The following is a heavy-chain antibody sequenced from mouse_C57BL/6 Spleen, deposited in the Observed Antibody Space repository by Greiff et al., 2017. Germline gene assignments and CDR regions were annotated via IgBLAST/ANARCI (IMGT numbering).Heavy chain of an antibody. J-gene: IGHJ2*01. CDR1: GYTFTSYW. CDR3: ARRGPYFDY. V-gene: IGHV1-64*01. Sequence: QVQLKQSGAELVKPGASVKLSCKASGYTFTSYWMHWVKQRPGQGLEWIGMIHPNSGSTNYNEKFKSKATLTVDKSSSTAYMQLSSLTSEDSAVYYCARRGPYFDYWGQGTTLTVSS. CDR2: IHPNSGST.